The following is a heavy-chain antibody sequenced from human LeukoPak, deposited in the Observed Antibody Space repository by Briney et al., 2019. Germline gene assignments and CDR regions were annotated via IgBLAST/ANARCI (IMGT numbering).Heavy chain of an antibody. D-gene: IGHD3-10*01. J-gene: IGHJ4*02. V-gene: IGHV4-34*01. CDR3: ARLVYYGSGSSPG. CDR2: INHSGST. Sequence: PSETLSLTCAVYGGSFSGYYWSWIRQPPGKGLEWIGEINHSGSTNYNPSLKSRVTISVDTSKNQVSLKLSSVTAADTAVYYCARLVYYGSGSSPGWGQGTLVTVSS. CDR1: GGSFSGYY.